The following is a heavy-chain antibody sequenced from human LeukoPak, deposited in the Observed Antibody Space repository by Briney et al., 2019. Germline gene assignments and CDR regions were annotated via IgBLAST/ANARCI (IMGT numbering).Heavy chain of an antibody. V-gene: IGHV3-66*04. CDR2: IYSGGDT. CDR1: GFTVSNSY. CDR3: ARPPGLAGHYSYYYAVDV. J-gene: IGHJ6*02. D-gene: IGHD6-19*01. Sequence: GGSLRLSCAASGFTVSNSYINWVRQAPGKGLEWVSIIYSGGDTYYADSVRGRFIISRDKSENTVYLQMNSLTAEDTAVYFCARPPGLAGHYSYYYAVDVWGQGTTVSVSS.